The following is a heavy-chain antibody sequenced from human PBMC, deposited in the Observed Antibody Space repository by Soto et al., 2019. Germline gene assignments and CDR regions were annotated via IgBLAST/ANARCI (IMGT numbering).Heavy chain of an antibody. CDR3: VRGGPYDSSGYYAFDI. CDR2: INPNSGGT. J-gene: IGHJ3*02. D-gene: IGHD3-22*01. CDR1: GYTFTGYY. V-gene: IGHV1-2*04. Sequence: ASVKVSCKASGYTFTGYYMHWVRQAPGQGLEWMGWINPNSGGTNYAQKFQGWVTMTRDTSISTAYMELSRLRSDDTAVYYCVRGGPYDSSGYYAFDIWGQGTMVNVPS.